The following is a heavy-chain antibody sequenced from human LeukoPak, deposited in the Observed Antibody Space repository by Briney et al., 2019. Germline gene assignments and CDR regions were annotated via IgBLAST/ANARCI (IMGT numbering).Heavy chain of an antibody. J-gene: IGHJ4*02. D-gene: IGHD4-17*01. Sequence: SVKVSCKASGGTFSSYTISWVRQAPGQGLEWMGGIIPLFGTPDYAQKFQDRLTITADKSTSTAYMELRSLRSDDTAVYYCARHDYGRFDYWSQGTLVTVSS. CDR3: ARHDYGRFDY. CDR1: GGTFSSYT. CDR2: IIPLFGTP. V-gene: IGHV1-69*06.